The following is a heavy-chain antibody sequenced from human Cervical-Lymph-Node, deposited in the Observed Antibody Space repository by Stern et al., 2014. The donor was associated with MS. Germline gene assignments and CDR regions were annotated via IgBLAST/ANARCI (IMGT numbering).Heavy chain of an antibody. Sequence: VQLVESGGGLVKPGGSLRLSCTASGFTFSDYYMSWIRQAPGKGLEWVSSISSSSSTIYYADSVKGRLTISRDNAKNSLYLQMNSLRVEDTAVYYCARDGLDFFLFDYWGQGTLVTVSS. D-gene: IGHD3/OR15-3a*01. CDR1: GFTFSDYY. CDR3: ARDGLDFFLFDY. CDR2: ISSSSSTI. V-gene: IGHV3-11*01. J-gene: IGHJ4*02.